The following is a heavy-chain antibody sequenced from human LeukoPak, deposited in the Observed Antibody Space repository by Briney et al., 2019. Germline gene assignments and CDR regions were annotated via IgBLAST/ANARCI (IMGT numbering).Heavy chain of an antibody. CDR3: TRARGLLESRLPFDY. V-gene: IGHV3-49*03. J-gene: IGHJ4*02. CDR1: GFTFGDYA. Sequence: PGGSLRLSCTASGFTFGDYAMSWFRQAPGKGLEWVGFIRSKAYGGTTEYAASVKGRFTISRDDSKSIAYLQMNSLKTEDTAVYCCTRARGLLESRLPFDYWGQGTLVTVSS. CDR2: IRSKAYGGTT. D-gene: IGHD2-21*01.